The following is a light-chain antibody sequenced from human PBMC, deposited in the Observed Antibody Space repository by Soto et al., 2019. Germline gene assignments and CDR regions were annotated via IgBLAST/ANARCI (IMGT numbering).Light chain of an antibody. Sequence: DIQMTQSPSSLSASVGDRVTITCQASQDINNYLNWYQQKPGKAPKLLIYDASNLETGVPSRFSGRGSGTDFTFTISSLQPEDIATFYCQQYDNLPLSFGGGTKVEIK. CDR3: QQYDNLPLS. J-gene: IGKJ4*01. CDR1: QDINNY. V-gene: IGKV1-33*01. CDR2: DAS.